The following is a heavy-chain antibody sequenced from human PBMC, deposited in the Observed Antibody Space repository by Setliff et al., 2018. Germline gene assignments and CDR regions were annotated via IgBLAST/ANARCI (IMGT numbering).Heavy chain of an antibody. D-gene: IGHD3-22*01. CDR3: ATGKYYYDSSGKGETDEFDY. CDR2: ISYDGSNK. CDR1: GFTFSSYA. J-gene: IGHJ4*02. Sequence: PGGSLRLSCAASGFTFSSYAMHWVRQVPGKGLEWVAVISYDGSNKYYADSVKGRFTISRDNSKNTLCLQMNSLRAEDTAVYYCATGKYYYDSSGKGETDEFDYWGQGTLVTVSS. V-gene: IGHV3-30*04.